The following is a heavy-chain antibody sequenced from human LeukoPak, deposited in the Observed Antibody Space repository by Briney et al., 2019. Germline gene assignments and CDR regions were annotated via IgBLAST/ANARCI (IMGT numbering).Heavy chain of an antibody. D-gene: IGHD3-10*01. CDR2: IRSKVYGGTT. V-gene: IGHV3-49*03. CDR3: TRVRGSGNYYQASDY. J-gene: IGHJ4*02. Sequence: GGSLRLSCTASGFTFGDYAMSWFRQAPGKGLEWVGFIRSKVYGGTTEYAASVRGRFTISRDDSKSIAYLQMNSLKTEDTAVYYCTRVRGSGNYYQASDYWGQGTLVTVSS. CDR1: GFTFGDYA.